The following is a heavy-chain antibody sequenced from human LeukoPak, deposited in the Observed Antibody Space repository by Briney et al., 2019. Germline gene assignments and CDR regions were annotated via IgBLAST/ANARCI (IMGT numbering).Heavy chain of an antibody. CDR2: IYPGDSDT. J-gene: IGHJ4*02. Sequence: GESLKISCKGSGYSFTSYWIGWVRQMPGKGLEWMGIIYPGDSDTRYSPSFQGQVTISADKSITTAYLQWSSLKASDTAMYYCASRVTTIGGAFDYWGQGTLVTVSS. CDR3: ASRVTTIGGAFDY. V-gene: IGHV5-51*01. D-gene: IGHD4-17*01. CDR1: GYSFTSYW.